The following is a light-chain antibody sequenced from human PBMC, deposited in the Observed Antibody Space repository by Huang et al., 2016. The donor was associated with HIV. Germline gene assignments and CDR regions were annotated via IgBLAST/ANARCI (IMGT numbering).Light chain of an antibody. Sequence: AIRIPQPPSSLSESTGDRVTSTCRESQGISSYLAGYQQKPGKAPKPLIYAASTLQSGVPSRFSGSGSGTDFTLTISCLQSEDFATYYCQQYYSYPITFGQGTRLEMK. CDR1: QGISSY. CDR2: AAS. J-gene: IGKJ5*01. V-gene: IGKV1-8*01. CDR3: QQYYSYPIT.